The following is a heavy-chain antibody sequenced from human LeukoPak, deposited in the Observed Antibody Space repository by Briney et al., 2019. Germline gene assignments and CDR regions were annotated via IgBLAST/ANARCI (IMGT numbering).Heavy chain of an antibody. D-gene: IGHD2-15*01. CDR1: GDSISGSNW. V-gene: IGHV4-4*02. CDR2: IFHSGHT. J-gene: IGHJ2*01. CDR3: AREDIVVIVGATAWYFDL. Sequence: SGTLSLTCAVSGDSISGSNWWSWVHQSPGKGLEWIGEIFHSGHTNYNPSLKSRVTISLDKSRNQFSLRLNSVIAADTAVYYCAREDIVVIVGATAWYFDLWGRGTLVTVSS.